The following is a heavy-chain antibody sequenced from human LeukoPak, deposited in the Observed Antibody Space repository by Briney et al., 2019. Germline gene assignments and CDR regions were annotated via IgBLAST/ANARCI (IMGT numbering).Heavy chain of an antibody. CDR3: ARGRGDY. J-gene: IGHJ4*02. CDR1: GFTFSSYS. Sequence: PGGSLRLSCAASGFTFSSYSMNWVRQAPGKGLEWVANIKQDGSEKYYVDSVKGRFTISRDNAKNSLYLQMNSLRAEDTAVYYCARGRGDYWGQGTLVTVSS. D-gene: IGHD1-26*01. CDR2: IKQDGSEK. V-gene: IGHV3-7*03.